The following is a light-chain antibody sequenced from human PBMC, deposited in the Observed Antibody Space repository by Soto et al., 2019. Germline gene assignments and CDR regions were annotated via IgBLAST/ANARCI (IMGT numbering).Light chain of an antibody. V-gene: IGLV2-14*01. CDR2: EVS. CDR1: SSDVGGYNY. J-gene: IGLJ1*01. Sequence: QSALTQPASVSGSPGQSITISCTGTSSDVGGYNYVSWYQHHPGKAPKLMIYEVSNRPSGVSNRFSGSKSGNTASLTISRLQTEDEADYYCNSYTTSSPYVFGTGTKGTVL. CDR3: NSYTTSSPYV.